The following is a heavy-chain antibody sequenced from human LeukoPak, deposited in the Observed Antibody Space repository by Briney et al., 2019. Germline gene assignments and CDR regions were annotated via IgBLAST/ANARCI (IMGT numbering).Heavy chain of an antibody. Sequence: GGSLRLSCAASGFTFSTYEMNWVRQAPGKGLEWVSAISGSGGSTYYADSVKGRFTISRGNSKNTLYLQMNSLRAEDTAVYYCAISIAATEFDYWGQGTLVTVSS. CDR1: GFTFSTYE. J-gene: IGHJ4*02. CDR2: ISGSGGST. D-gene: IGHD6-13*01. CDR3: AISIAATEFDY. V-gene: IGHV3-23*01.